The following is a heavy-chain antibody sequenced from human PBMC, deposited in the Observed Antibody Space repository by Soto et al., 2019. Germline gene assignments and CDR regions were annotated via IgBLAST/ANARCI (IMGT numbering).Heavy chain of an antibody. D-gene: IGHD6-13*01. Sequence: ASVKVSCKASGYTFTSYGISWVRQAPGQGLEWMGWISAYNGNTNYAQKLQGGVTMTTDTSTSTAYMELRSLRSDATAVYYCARGLDKQQLAEDAFDIWGQGTMATVSS. CDR1: GYTFTSYG. CDR3: ARGLDKQQLAEDAFDI. CDR2: ISAYNGNT. V-gene: IGHV1-18*04. J-gene: IGHJ3*02.